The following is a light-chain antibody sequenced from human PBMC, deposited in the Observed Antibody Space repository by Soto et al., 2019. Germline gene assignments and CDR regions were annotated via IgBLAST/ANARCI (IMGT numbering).Light chain of an antibody. J-gene: IGKJ4*01. CDR3: QQYNSYSPLLT. V-gene: IGKV1-5*01. CDR1: QSISSW. CDR2: DAS. Sequence: DIQMTQSPSTLSASGGDRVTITCRASQSISSWLAWYQQKPGKAPKLLIYDASSLESGVPSRFSGSGSRTESTLNISSLQPDAFATYYCQQYNSYSPLLTFGGGTKVDIK.